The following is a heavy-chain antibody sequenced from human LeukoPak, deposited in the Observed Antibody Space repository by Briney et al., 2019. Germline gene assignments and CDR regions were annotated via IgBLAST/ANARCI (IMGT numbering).Heavy chain of an antibody. D-gene: IGHD4-17*01. V-gene: IGHV4-31*03. CDR1: GGSISSGGYY. J-gene: IGHJ5*02. CDR3: ARTGGDYAPPEEPYNWFDP. Sequence: SETLSLTCTVPGGSISSGGYYCSWIRQHPGKGLEWIGYIYYSGSTYYNPSLKSRVTISVETSKNQFSLKLSSVTAADTAVYYCARTGGDYAPPEEPYNWFDPWGQGTLVTVSS. CDR2: IYYSGST.